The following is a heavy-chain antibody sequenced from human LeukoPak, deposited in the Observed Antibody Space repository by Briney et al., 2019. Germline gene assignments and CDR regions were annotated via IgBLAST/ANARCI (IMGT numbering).Heavy chain of an antibody. D-gene: IGHD3-9*01. CDR1: GYTFTVYY. J-gene: IGHJ5*02. CDR2: INPNSGGT. V-gene: IGHV1-2*02. CDR3: ARGHYDILTGYYLYNWFDP. Sequence: GASVKVSCKASGYTFTVYYMHWVRQAPGQGLEWMGWINPNSGGTNYAQKFQGRVTMTRDTSISTAYMELSRLRSDDTAVYYCARGHYDILTGYYLYNWFDPWGQGTLVTVSS.